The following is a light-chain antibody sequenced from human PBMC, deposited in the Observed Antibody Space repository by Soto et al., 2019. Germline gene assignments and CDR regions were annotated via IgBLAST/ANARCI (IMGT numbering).Light chain of an antibody. J-gene: IGKJ4*01. Sequence: EIMLTQSPGTLSLSPGERATLSCRASQSIASNDLAWYQQKPGQAPRLLIYGASSRATGISDRFSGSGSGTDFTLTISTLEPEDFAVYYCQQYGSSPALTFGGGTKVEIK. CDR3: QQYGSSPALT. CDR1: QSIASND. CDR2: GAS. V-gene: IGKV3-20*01.